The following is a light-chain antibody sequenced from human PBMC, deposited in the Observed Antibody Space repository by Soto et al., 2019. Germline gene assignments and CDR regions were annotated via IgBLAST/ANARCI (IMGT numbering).Light chain of an antibody. V-gene: IGLV2-14*01. CDR3: SAHTYGALV. Sequence: QLVLTQPASVSGSPGQSITISCTGTSSDVGRSNHVFWYQQHPGKAPKLIIYEVSSRPSGVSNRFSGSKSGNTASLTISGLQAEDEADYYCSAHTYGALVFGGGTKLTVL. CDR2: EVS. J-gene: IGLJ2*01. CDR1: SSDVGRSNH.